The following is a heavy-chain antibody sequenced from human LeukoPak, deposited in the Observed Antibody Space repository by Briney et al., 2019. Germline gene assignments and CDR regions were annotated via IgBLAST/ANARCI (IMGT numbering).Heavy chain of an antibody. CDR1: GGSISSGSYY. Sequence: SQTLSLTCTVSGGSISSGSYYWSWIRQPAGKGLEWIGRIYTSGSTNYNPSLKSRVTISADTSKNQFSLKLSSVTAADTAVYYCAREGGFGELPTPFDYWGQGTLVTVSS. J-gene: IGHJ4*02. CDR3: AREGGFGELPTPFDY. CDR2: IYTSGST. D-gene: IGHD3-10*01. V-gene: IGHV4-61*02.